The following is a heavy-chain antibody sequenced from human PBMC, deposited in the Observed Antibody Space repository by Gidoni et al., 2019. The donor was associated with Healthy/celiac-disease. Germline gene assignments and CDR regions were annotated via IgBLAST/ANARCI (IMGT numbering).Heavy chain of an antibody. CDR2: IRSKANSYAT. D-gene: IGHD3-9*01. CDR1: GSA. J-gene: IGHJ6*02. V-gene: IGHV3-73*01. Sequence: GSAMHWVRQASGKGLEWVGRIRSKANSYATAYAASVKGRFTISRDDSKNTAYLQMNSLKTEDTAVYYCTRLSYYDILSGYYYYGMDVWGQGTTVTVSS. CDR3: TRLSYYDILSGYYYYGMDV.